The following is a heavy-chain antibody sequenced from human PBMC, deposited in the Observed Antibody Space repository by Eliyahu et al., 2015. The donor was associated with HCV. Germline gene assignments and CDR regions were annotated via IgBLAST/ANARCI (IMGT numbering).Heavy chain of an antibody. CDR1: GDAFSXYT. V-gene: IGHV1-69*08. CDR2: IIPILGIV. J-gene: IGHJ5*02. CDR3: ARDRYSPYTSGWSRDRDWFDP. Sequence: QVQLVQSGAEVKKPGSSVXVSCXGXGDAFSXYTISWVXQAPGQGLEWMGRIIPILGIVDYAQNFQGRVTLNADKSTSTAYMELSSLRSDDTAVYYCARDRYSPYTSGWSRDRDWFDPWGQGTPVTVSS. D-gene: IGHD6-19*01.